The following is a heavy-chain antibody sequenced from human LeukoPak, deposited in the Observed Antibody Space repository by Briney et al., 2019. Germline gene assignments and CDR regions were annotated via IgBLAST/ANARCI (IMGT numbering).Heavy chain of an antibody. CDR1: GFTFSDYG. D-gene: IGHD4-17*01. Sequence: GGSLRLSCAASGFTFSDYGMHWVRQAPGKGLEWVSLISYDGSDKYFADSVKGRFTISRDNSKNTLYLQMNSLRAEDTAVYYCAKDDRTTVTTIYYYYYYMDVWGKGTTVTISS. J-gene: IGHJ6*03. CDR2: ISYDGSDK. V-gene: IGHV3-30*18. CDR3: AKDDRTTVTTIYYYYYYMDV.